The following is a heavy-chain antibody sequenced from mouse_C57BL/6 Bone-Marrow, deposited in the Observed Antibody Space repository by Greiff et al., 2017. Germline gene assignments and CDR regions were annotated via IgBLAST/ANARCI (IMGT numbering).Heavy chain of an antibody. CDR3: TLLWAFAY. CDR1: GFNIKNDY. CDR2: IDPANGDT. J-gene: IGHJ3*01. Sequence: VQLQQSGAELVRPGASVKLSCTASGFNIKNDYMHWVKQRPEQGLEWIGWIDPANGDTEYASKFKGKATITADTSSNTAYLQLSSLTSEDTAVYYCTLLWAFAYWGQGTLVTVSA. V-gene: IGHV14-4*01. D-gene: IGHD2-1*01.